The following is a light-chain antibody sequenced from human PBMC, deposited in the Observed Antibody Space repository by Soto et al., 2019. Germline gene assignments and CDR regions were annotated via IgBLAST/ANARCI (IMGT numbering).Light chain of an antibody. V-gene: IGLV2-14*01. CDR1: RSDIGGYNY. CDR3: SSFTSTSPLAV. Sequence: QSVLTQPASVSGSPGQSITISCTGTRSDIGGYNYVSWYQQSPGKAPQLVIYGVSNRPSGVSYRFSGSKSGNTASLTISGLQAEDEADYYCSSFTSTSPLAVFGPGTKLTVL. J-gene: IGLJ1*01. CDR2: GVS.